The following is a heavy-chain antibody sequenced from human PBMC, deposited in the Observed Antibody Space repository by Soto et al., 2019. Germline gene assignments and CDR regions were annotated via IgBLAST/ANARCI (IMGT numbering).Heavy chain of an antibody. J-gene: IGHJ4*02. Sequence: SETLSLTCIVSGDSISSSNYYWGWIRQPPGKGLEWIGSIYYSGSTYYNPSLKSRVTISVDTSKNQFSLKLSSVTAADTAVYYCARGRVVVAATDYWGQGTLVTVSS. D-gene: IGHD2-15*01. CDR1: GDSISSSNYY. CDR2: IYYSGST. CDR3: ARGRVVVAATDY. V-gene: IGHV4-39*07.